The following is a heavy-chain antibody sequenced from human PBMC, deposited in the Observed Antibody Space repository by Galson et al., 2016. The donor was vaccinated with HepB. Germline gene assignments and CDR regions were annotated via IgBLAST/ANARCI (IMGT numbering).Heavy chain of an antibody. D-gene: IGHD6-25*01. CDR1: GYTFTSYG. Sequence: QSGAEVKKPGASVKVSCKASGYTFTSYGISWVRQAPGQGLEWMGWISAYNGNTYYAQKLQGRVTMTTDTSTSTVYMELRSLRSDDTAVYYCATSTGYRSGWGAFDIWGQGTMVTVSS. V-gene: IGHV1-18*01. J-gene: IGHJ3*02. CDR3: ATSTGYRSGWGAFDI. CDR2: ISAYNGNT.